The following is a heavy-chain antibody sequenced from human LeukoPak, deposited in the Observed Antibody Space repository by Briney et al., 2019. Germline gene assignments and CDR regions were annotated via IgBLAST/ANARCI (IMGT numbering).Heavy chain of an antibody. V-gene: IGHV1-69*13. Sequence: ASVKVSCKASGGTFSSYAISWVRQAPGQGLEWMGEIIPIFGTANYAQKFQGRVTITADESTSTAYMELSSLRSEDTAVYYCATASPPYSSGWYRVDYWGQGTLVTVSS. CDR2: IIPIFGTA. J-gene: IGHJ4*02. CDR3: ATASPPYSSGWYRVDY. CDR1: GGTFSSYA. D-gene: IGHD6-19*01.